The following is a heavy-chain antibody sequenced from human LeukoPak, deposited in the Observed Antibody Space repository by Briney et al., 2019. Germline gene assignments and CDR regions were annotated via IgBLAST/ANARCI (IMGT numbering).Heavy chain of an antibody. CDR2: ISYDGSNK. CDR3: AKSRARPSN. Sequence: GRSLRLSCAASGFTFSSYGMHWVRQAPVKELEWAAVISYDGSNKYYADSVKGRFTISRDNSKNTLYLQMNSLRAEDTAVYYCAKSRARPSNWGQGTLVTVSS. CDR1: GFTFSSYG. V-gene: IGHV3-30*18. D-gene: IGHD3-3*02. J-gene: IGHJ4*02.